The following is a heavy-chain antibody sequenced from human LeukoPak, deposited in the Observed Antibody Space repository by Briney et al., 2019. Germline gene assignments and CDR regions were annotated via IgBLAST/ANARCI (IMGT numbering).Heavy chain of an antibody. CDR3: VRGWGSWYFDY. D-gene: IGHD2-15*01. CDR2: INHSGST. Sequence: SETLSLTCAVYGGSFSGYYWSWIRQPPGKGLEWIGEINHSGSTNYNPSLKSRVTISVDTSKNQFSLKLSSVTAADTAVYYCVRGWGSWYFDYWGQGTLATVSS. CDR1: GGSFSGYY. V-gene: IGHV4-34*01. J-gene: IGHJ4*02.